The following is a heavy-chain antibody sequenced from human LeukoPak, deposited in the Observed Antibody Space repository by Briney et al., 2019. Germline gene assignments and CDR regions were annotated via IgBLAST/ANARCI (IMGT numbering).Heavy chain of an antibody. J-gene: IGHJ4*02. CDR1: AFSFTTYW. Sequence: GESLKISCKRSAFSFTTYWIGWVRQMPGRGLEWMGIIYPGDSDTRYSPSFQGQVTISADKSISTAYLQWSSLKASDTAIYYCARRDFTSGHFDYWGQGTLVTLSS. CDR2: IYPGDSDT. D-gene: IGHD3-10*01. V-gene: IGHV5-51*01. CDR3: ARRDFTSGHFDY.